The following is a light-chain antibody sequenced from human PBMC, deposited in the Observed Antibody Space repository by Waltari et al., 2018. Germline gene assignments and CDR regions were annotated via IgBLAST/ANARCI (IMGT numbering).Light chain of an antibody. Sequence: EIVLTQSPGTLSLSPGERATLSCRASQSVSSRYLAWYQQKSGQAPRLLIFNASNRATGIPDRFTGRGSGTDFTLTIRRLEPEDFAVYYCQQYGSSPPGAFGQGTKVEIK. CDR2: NAS. J-gene: IGKJ1*01. V-gene: IGKV3-20*01. CDR3: QQYGSSPPGA. CDR1: QSVSSRY.